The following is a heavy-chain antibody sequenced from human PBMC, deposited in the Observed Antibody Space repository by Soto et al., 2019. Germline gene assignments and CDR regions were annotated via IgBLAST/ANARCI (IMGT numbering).Heavy chain of an antibody. CDR2: IRSKANSYAT. J-gene: IGHJ4*02. D-gene: IGHD1-20*01. CDR1: GFTFSGSA. Sequence: EVQLVESGGGLVQPGGSLKLSCAASGFTFSGSAMHWVRQASGKGLEWVGRIRSKANSYATAYAASVKGRFTISRDDSKNTAYLQMNSLKTEDTAVYYCTRQRYDWEDYWGQGTLVTVSS. CDR3: TRQRYDWEDY. V-gene: IGHV3-73*01.